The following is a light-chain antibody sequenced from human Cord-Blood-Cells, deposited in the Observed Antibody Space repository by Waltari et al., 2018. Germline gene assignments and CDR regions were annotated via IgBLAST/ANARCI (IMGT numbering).Light chain of an antibody. J-gene: IGLJ2*01. V-gene: IGLV3-1*01. CDR3: QAWDSSTVV. CDR1: KLGDKY. CDR2: QDS. Sequence: SYELTQPPSVSVSPGQTASITCSGDKLGDKYACWYQQKPGQSPVLVIYQDSKRPSGIPDRFSGSNSGNTSTLTFSGTEAMDEADYYCQAWDSSTVVFGGGTKLTVL.